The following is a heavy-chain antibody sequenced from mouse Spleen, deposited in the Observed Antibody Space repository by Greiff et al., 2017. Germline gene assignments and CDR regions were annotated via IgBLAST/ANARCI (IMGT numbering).Heavy chain of an antibody. D-gene: IGHD1-1*01. CDR3: ARVYGSSLRYFDV. J-gene: IGHJ1*01. CDR1: GYSITSGYY. Sequence: ESGPGLVKPSQSLSLTCSVTGYSITSGYYWNWIRQFPGNKLEWMGYISYDGSNNYNPSLKNRISITRDTSKNQFFLKLNSVTTEDTATYYCARVYGSSLRYFDVWGAGTTVTVSS. V-gene: IGHV3-6*01. CDR2: ISYDGSN.